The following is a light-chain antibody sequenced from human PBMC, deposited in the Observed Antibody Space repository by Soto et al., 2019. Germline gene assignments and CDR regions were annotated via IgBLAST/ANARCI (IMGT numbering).Light chain of an antibody. Sequence: QSVLTQPPSVSGAPGQRVTIPCTGSSSNIGSFYDVHWYQQLPGTVPKLLIYSDNNRPSGVPDRFSGSKSGTAASLAITGLQAEDEADYYCQYYDNSRNHVVFGGGTKLTVL. CDR2: SDN. CDR3: QYYDNSRNHVV. J-gene: IGLJ2*01. V-gene: IGLV1-40*01. CDR1: SSNIGSFYD.